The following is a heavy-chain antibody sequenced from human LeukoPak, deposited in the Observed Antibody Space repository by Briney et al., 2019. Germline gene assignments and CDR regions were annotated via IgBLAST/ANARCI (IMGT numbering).Heavy chain of an antibody. CDR3: TRDRRDGYNYGDY. D-gene: IGHD5-24*01. Sequence: SETLPLTCTVSGGSISDYYWSWIRQPPGKGLGWIGYISYSGSTDYNPSLKSRVTMSVDTSKNQFSLKLNSVTPADTAIYFCTRDRRDGYNYGDYWGQGTLVTVSS. J-gene: IGHJ4*02. CDR1: GGSISDYY. V-gene: IGHV4-59*01. CDR2: ISYSGST.